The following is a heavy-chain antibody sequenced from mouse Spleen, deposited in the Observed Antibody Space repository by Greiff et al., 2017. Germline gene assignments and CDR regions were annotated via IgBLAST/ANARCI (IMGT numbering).Heavy chain of an antibody. CDR3: ARTPFYGNYLYAMDY. CDR2: IWSGGST. CDR1: GFSLTSYG. J-gene: IGHJ4*01. D-gene: IGHD2-1*01. V-gene: IGHV2-2*01. Sequence: QVHVKQSGPGLVQPSQSLSITCTVSGFSLTSYGVHWVRQSPGKGLEWLGVIWSGGSTDYNAAFISRLSISKDNSKSQVFFKMNSLQADDTAIYYCARTPFYGNYLYAMDYWGQGTSVTVSS.